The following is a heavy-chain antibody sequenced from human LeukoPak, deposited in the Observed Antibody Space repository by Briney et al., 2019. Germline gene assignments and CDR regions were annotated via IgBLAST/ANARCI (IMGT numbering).Heavy chain of an antibody. CDR3: ARVDTAMVTWFDP. D-gene: IGHD5-18*01. J-gene: IGHJ5*02. V-gene: IGHV4-61*02. CDR2: IYTSGST. Sequence: SETLSLTCAVSGYSISSGYYWSWIRQPAGKGLEWIGRIYTSGSTNYNPSLKSRLTISVDTSKNQFSLKLSSVTAADTAMYYCARVDTAMVTWFDPWGQGTLVTVSS. CDR1: GYSISSGYY.